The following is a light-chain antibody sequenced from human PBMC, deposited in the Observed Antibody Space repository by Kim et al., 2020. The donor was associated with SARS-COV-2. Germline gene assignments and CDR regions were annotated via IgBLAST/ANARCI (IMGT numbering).Light chain of an antibody. J-gene: IGKJ1*01. CDR2: AAS. V-gene: IGKV1-6*01. CDR1: QDIRND. CDR3: LQDFNYPRT. Sequence: ASVGDRITITCRARQDIRNDLGWYQQTPGKAPKVLIYAASNLQSGVPSRFSGSGSGTDFTLTISSLQPEDFATYFCLQDFNYPRTFGQGTKVDIK.